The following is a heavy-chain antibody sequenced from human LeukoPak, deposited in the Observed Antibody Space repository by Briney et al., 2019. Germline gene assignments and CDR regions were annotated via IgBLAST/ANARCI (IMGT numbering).Heavy chain of an antibody. CDR3: ARGGGRGLLWFGELSHNWFDP. D-gene: IGHD3-10*01. Sequence: ASVKVSCKASGYTFTSYGISWVRQAPGQGLEWMGWISAYNGNTNYAQKLQGRVTMTTDTSTSTAYMELRSLRSDDTAVYYCARGGGRGLLWFGELSHNWFDPWGQGTLVSVSS. CDR2: ISAYNGNT. CDR1: GYTFTSYG. J-gene: IGHJ5*02. V-gene: IGHV1-18*01.